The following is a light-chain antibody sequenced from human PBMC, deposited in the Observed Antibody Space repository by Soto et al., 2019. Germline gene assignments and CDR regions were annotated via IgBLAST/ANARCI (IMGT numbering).Light chain of an antibody. Sequence: EIVLTQSPATLSLSPGERATLSCRASQSVSSYLAWYQQKPGQAPRLLIYDASNRATGIPARFSGSGSGTDFTLTIGSLEPEDLAVYYCQQRSNWPPITFSQGTRLEIK. J-gene: IGKJ5*01. CDR1: QSVSSY. CDR2: DAS. CDR3: QQRSNWPPIT. V-gene: IGKV3-11*01.